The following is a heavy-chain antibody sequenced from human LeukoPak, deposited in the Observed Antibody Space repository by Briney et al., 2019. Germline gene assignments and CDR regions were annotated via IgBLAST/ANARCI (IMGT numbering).Heavy chain of an antibody. Sequence: ASVKVSCKASGYTFTSYDINWVRQATGQGLEWMGWMNPNSGNTGYAQKFQGSVTMTRNTSISTAYMELSSLRSEDTAVYYCARGPHSGSYSEYFQHWGQGTLVTVSS. CDR1: GYTFTSYD. J-gene: IGHJ1*01. CDR2: MNPNSGNT. D-gene: IGHD1-26*01. V-gene: IGHV1-8*01. CDR3: ARGPHSGSYSEYFQH.